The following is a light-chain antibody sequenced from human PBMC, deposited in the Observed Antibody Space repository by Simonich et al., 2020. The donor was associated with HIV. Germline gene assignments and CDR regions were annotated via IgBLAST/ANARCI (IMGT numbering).Light chain of an antibody. CDR3: QQRSNWLT. J-gene: IGKJ4*01. CDR2: DAS. V-gene: IGKV3-11*01. Sequence: EIVLTLSPATLSLSPGERATLSCRASQSVSSYLAWYQQKPVQAPMLLIYDASNRATGIPARFSGSGSGTDFTLTISSLEPEDFAVYYCQQRSNWLTFGGGTKVEIK. CDR1: QSVSSY.